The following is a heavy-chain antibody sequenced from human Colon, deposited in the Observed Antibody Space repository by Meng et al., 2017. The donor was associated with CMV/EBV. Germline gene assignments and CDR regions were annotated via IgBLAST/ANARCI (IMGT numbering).Heavy chain of an antibody. CDR1: NGSIRSSGYY. Sequence: GSLRLSCTVSNGSIRSSGYYWAWIRQPPGKGLDWIGSMYYSGSTYYNPSLKSRVTISIDTSKNQFSLKLTSVTAADTAVYYCARDGQRISVVWGVPNWFDPWGQGTLVTVSS. V-gene: IGHV4-39*07. D-gene: IGHD3-10*01. J-gene: IGHJ5*02. CDR2: MYYSGST. CDR3: ARDGQRISVVWGVPNWFDP.